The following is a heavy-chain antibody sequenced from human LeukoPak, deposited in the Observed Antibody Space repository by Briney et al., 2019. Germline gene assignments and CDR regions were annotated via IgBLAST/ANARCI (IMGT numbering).Heavy chain of an antibody. J-gene: IGHJ5*02. D-gene: IGHD3-3*01. CDR3: ASQNYDFWSRFNWFDP. V-gene: IGHV4-59*08. CDR2: IYYSGST. CDR1: GGSISSYY. Sequence: PSETLSLTCTVSGGSISSYYWSWIRQPPGKGLEWIGYIYYSGSTNYNPSLKSRVTISVDTSKNQFSLKLSSVTAADTAVYYCASQNYDFWSRFNWFDPWGQGTLVTVSS.